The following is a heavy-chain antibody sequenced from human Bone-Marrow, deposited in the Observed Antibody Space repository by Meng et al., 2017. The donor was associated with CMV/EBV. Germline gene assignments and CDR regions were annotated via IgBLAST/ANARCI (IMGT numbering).Heavy chain of an antibody. CDR2: IYYSGST. Sequence: GSLRLSCTVSGGSISSYYWSWIRQPPGKGLEWIGYIYYSGSTNYNPSLKSRVTISVDTSKNQFSLKLSSVTAADTAVYYCARWVGDYWGQGTRVTGSS. CDR1: GGSISSYY. V-gene: IGHV4-59*12. CDR3: ARWVGDY. D-gene: IGHD3-10*01. J-gene: IGHJ4*02.